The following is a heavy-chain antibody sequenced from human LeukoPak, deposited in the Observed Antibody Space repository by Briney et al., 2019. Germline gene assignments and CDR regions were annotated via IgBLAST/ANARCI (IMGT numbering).Heavy chain of an antibody. CDR1: GYTYTNYG. D-gene: IGHD2-2*01. CDR2: ISAYDNST. J-gene: IGHJ4*02. V-gene: IGHV1-18*01. Sequence: ASVTDTRLAPGYTYTNYGMNWVRPAPGQGLEWMGWISAYDNSTHYAQNLQGRVTMTTDTTASTAYMELRSLRSDDTAVYYCAREEIPAPIHYWGQGTLVTVSS. CDR3: AREEIPAPIHY.